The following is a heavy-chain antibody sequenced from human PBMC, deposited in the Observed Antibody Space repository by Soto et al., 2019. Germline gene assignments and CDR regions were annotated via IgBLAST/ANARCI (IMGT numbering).Heavy chain of an antibody. Sequence: QVQLRESGPGLVMPSQTLSLTCTVSGDSIGSGNKYWSWIRQAPGKGLEWIGYIFSSGTTYYNPSVKSRFTSSVAGSLTHSSLKLNSVTAAETAVYCCAGAASPFYFYSAMDVWGQGATVSLSS. CDR2: IFSSGTT. CDR3: AGAASPFYFYSAMDV. V-gene: IGHV4-30-4*01. J-gene: IGHJ6*02. CDR1: GDSIGSGNKY. D-gene: IGHD2-21*01.